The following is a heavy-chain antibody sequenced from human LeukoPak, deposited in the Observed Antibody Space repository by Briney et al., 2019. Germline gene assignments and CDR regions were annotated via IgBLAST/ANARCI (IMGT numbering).Heavy chain of an antibody. CDR3: ARDLSLPYCGTNCYSGFDY. CDR1: NGSINTYY. J-gene: IGHJ4*02. Sequence: SETLSLTCTVSNGSINTYYWSWIRQFPGKGLEWIGYIYDTGATNRNPSLRSRVTISIDTSKNQFSLELTSVTAADTAVYYCARDLSLPYCGTNCYSGFDYWGQGILVAVSS. V-gene: IGHV4-59*01. CDR2: IYDTGAT. D-gene: IGHD2-15*01.